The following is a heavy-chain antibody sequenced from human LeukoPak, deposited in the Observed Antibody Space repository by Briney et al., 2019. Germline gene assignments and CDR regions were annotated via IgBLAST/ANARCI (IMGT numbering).Heavy chain of an antibody. D-gene: IGHD1-26*01. J-gene: IGHJ2*01. CDR1: GGSISSYY. CDR3: ARDRIYSGSSLNWYFDL. V-gene: IGHV4-59*01. Sequence: SETLSLTCTVTGGSISSYYWSWIRQPPGKGLEWIGYIYYSGSTNYNPSLKSRVTISVDTSKNQFSLKLSSVTAADTAVYYCARDRIYSGSSLNWYFDLWGRGTLVTVSS. CDR2: IYYSGST.